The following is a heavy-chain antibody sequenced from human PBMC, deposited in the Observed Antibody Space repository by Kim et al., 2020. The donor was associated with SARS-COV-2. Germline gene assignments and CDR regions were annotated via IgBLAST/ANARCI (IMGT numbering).Heavy chain of an antibody. CDR3: TRPTKAGYPGWLRF. V-gene: IGHV3-49*04. D-gene: IGHD5-12*01. CDR2: IRSKAYGGTT. J-gene: IGHJ4*02. Sequence: GGSLRLSCTASGFTFGDYAMSWVRQAPGKGLEWVGFIRSKAYGGTTEYAASVKGRFTISRDDSKSIAYLQMNSLKTEDTAVYYCTRPTKAGYPGWLRFWGQGTLVTVSS. CDR1: GFTFGDYA.